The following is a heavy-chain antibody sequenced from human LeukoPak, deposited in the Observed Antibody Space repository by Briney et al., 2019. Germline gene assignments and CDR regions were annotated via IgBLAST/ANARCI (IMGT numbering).Heavy chain of an antibody. J-gene: IGHJ4*02. V-gene: IGHV3-11*01. CDR2: ISSSGSTI. D-gene: IGHD6-13*01. Sequence: GGSLRLSCAASGFTFSDYYMSWIRQAPGKGLEWVPYISSSGSTIYYADSVKGRFTISRDNAKNSLYLQMNSLRAEDTAVYYCAKTGQLEYFDYWGQGTLVTVSS. CDR3: AKTGQLEYFDY. CDR1: GFTFSDYY.